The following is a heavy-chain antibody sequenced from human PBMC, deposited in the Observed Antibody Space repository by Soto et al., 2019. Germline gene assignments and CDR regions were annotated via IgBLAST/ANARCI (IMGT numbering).Heavy chain of an antibody. V-gene: IGHV1-8*01. CDR2: MNPNSGNT. Sequence: QVQLVQSGAEVKKPGASVMVSCKASGNTFTSYDINWVRQATGQGLEYLGWMNPNSGNTAYVQKFQGRVTMTWDTSITTAYMELSSLRSEDTAVYFCARGVKYGAYSRWFDPWGQGTLVTVSS. CDR3: ARGVKYGAYSRWFDP. CDR1: GNTFTSYD. D-gene: IGHD4-17*01. J-gene: IGHJ5*02.